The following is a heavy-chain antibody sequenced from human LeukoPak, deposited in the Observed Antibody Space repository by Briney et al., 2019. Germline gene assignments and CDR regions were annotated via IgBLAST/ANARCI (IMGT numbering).Heavy chain of an antibody. J-gene: IGHJ6*02. CDR3: ARAPIQLWIHNAMDV. D-gene: IGHD1-1*01. V-gene: IGHV3-49*03. CDR1: GFTFGDYA. Sequence: GGSLRLSCTGSGFTFGDYAMSWLRQAPGKGLEWVGFIRSKAYRGTTEYAASVKGRFTISRDDYATIAYLQMNSLKTVDAAVYCCARAPIQLWIHNAMDVWGQGTTVTVSS. CDR2: IRSKAYRGTT.